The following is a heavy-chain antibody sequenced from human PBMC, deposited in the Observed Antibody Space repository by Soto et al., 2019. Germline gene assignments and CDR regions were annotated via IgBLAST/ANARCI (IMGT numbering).Heavy chain of an antibody. J-gene: IGHJ4*02. CDR1: GFTFSSYS. V-gene: IGHV3-21*01. D-gene: IGHD4-17*01. CDR2: ISSSSSYI. Sequence: EVQLVESGGGLVKPGGSLRLSCAASGFTFSSYSMNWVRQAPGKGLEWVSSISSSSSYIYYADSVKGRFTISRDNAKNSLYLQMNSLRAEDTAVYYCARDHAYYGDYYANFDYWGQGTLVTVSS. CDR3: ARDHAYYGDYYANFDY.